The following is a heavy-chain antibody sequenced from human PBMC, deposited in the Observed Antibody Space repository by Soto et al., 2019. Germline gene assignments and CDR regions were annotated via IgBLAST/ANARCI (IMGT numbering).Heavy chain of an antibody. CDR1: GGSISSGGYY. CDR3: ARDRHDILTGYAWEYYYGMDV. CDR2: IYYSGST. D-gene: IGHD3-9*01. J-gene: IGHJ6*02. Sequence: SETLSLTCTVSGGSISSGGYYWSWIRQHPGKGLEWIGYIYYSGSTYYNPSLKSRVTISVDTSKNQFSLKLSSVTAADTAVYYCARDRHDILTGYAWEYYYGMDVWGQGTTVTVSS. V-gene: IGHV4-31*03.